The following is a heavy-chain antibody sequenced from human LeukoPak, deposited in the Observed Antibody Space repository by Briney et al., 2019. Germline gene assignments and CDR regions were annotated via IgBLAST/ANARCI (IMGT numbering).Heavy chain of an antibody. CDR2: IYHSGST. CDR3: ATSGRDGYNYRDY. Sequence: SETLSLTCTVSGYSISSGYYWGWIRQPPGKGLEWIGSIYHSGSTYYNPSLKSRVTISVDTSKNQFSLKLSSVTAADTAVYYCATSGRDGYNYRDYWGQGTLVTVSS. V-gene: IGHV4-38-2*02. CDR1: GYSISSGYY. J-gene: IGHJ4*02. D-gene: IGHD5-24*01.